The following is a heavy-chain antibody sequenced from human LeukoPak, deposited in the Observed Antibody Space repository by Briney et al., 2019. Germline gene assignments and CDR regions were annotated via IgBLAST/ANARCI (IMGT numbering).Heavy chain of an antibody. V-gene: IGHV3-30-3*01. CDR3: AEVVAGTY. CDR2: ISYDGSNK. CDR1: GFTVSSNY. Sequence: PGGSLRLSCAASGFTVSSNYMSWVRQAPGKGLEWVAVISYDGSNKYYADSVKGRFTISRDNSKNTLYLQMNSLRAEDTAVYYCAEVVAGTYWGQGTLVTVSS. J-gene: IGHJ4*02. D-gene: IGHD6-19*01.